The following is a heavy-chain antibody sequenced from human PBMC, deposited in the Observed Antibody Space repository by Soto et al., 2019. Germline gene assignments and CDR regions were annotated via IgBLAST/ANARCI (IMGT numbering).Heavy chain of an antibody. D-gene: IGHD6-6*01. CDR3: ARIPGGQLGANYFDY. CDR2: IYSGGST. J-gene: IGHJ4*02. Sequence: EVQLVESGGGLIQPGGSLRLSCAASGFTVSSNYMSWVRQAPGKGLAWVSVIYSGGSTYYADSVKGRFTISRDNSKNTVYLQMNSLSADDTAVYYCARIPGGQLGANYFDYWGQGTLVTVSS. V-gene: IGHV3-53*01. CDR1: GFTVSSNY.